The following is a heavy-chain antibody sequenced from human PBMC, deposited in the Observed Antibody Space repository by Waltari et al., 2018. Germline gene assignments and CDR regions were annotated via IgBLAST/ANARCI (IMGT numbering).Heavy chain of an antibody. Sequence: QVQLQQWGAGLLKPSETLSLTCAVYGESLSGYFWSWIRQPPGQGLEWIGEISHSRNPNLNPALKTRGPISVDTSKRPFSLKLSSVTAADAAVYFCARGPMLDYGDNSGHYYYGLDVWGQGTTVIVSS. CDR1: GESLSGYF. CDR3: ARGPMLDYGDNSGHYYYGLDV. J-gene: IGHJ6*02. V-gene: IGHV4-34*01. D-gene: IGHD4-17*01. CDR2: ISHSRNP.